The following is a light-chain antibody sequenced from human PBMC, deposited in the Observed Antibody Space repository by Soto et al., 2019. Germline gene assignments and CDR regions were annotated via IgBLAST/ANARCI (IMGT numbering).Light chain of an antibody. CDR3: CSYTTSNTRQIV. CDR2: DVS. V-gene: IGLV2-14*01. Sequence: QSVLTQPASVSGSPGQSITISCTGTSSDVGGYNYVSWYQQHPGKAPKFMIYDVSNRPSGVSNRFSGSKSGNTASLTISGLHAKDEAYYSCCSYTTSNTRQIVFGAGTKLTVL. J-gene: IGLJ1*01. CDR1: SSDVGGYNY.